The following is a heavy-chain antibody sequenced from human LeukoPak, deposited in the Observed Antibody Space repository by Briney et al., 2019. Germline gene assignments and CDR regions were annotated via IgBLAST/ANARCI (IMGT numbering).Heavy chain of an antibody. CDR2: INYSGNT. CDR3: ARPNSGWYLDY. J-gene: IGHJ4*02. D-gene: IGHD6-19*01. Sequence: SETLSLTCSVSGDFVTAEVYYWGWIRQPPGKGLEWIGSINYSGNTYYSPSLKSRVTISVDASENHFSLQLTSVTAADTAVYYCARPNSGWYLDYWGQGLLVTVSS. V-gene: IGHV4-39*02. CDR1: GDFVTAEVYY.